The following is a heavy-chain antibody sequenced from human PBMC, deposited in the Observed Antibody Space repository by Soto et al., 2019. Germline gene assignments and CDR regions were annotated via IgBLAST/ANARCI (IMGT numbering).Heavy chain of an antibody. D-gene: IGHD6-13*01. J-gene: IGHJ4*02. Sequence: QAQVVQSGAEVRKPGSSVKLSCKASEGTFNSYAIAWVRHAPGQGLEWMGGIIPYYNTLNYAQKFQDRVTITADDSTHTVYMALSSLRSDDTAGYFCASGASRWYPYFFDSWAQGTLVTVSS. CDR3: ASGASRWYPYFFDS. CDR1: EGTFNSYA. CDR2: IIPYYNTL. V-gene: IGHV1-69*01.